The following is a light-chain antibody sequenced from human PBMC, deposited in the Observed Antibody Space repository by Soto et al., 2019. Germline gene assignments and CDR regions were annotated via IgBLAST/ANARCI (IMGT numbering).Light chain of an antibody. V-gene: IGKV1-12*01. CDR1: QAVSTW. J-gene: IGKJ4*01. Sequence: QMTQYTSFVSASVGDRVTITCRASQAVSTWLAWYQQKPGDAPKLLIYAASTLQSGVPSRFSGSGSGTDFTLTIRSLQPEDFATYYCQQANSFPRTFGGGTKLDSK. CDR2: AAS. CDR3: QQANSFPRT.